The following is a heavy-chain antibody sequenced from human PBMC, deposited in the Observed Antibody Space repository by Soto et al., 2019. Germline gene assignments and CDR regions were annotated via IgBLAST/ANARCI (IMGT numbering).Heavy chain of an antibody. CDR3: VRHGRPTISLSHF. J-gene: IGHJ4*02. Sequence: QLPLQESGPGLVKPSETLYLTCTVSGGSISSSSYFWGWIRQPPGKGLEWIGSVYSSGSTYYSPSLMTRITVSVDAPNNEFSLNLRSVTAADTAIYYCVRHGRPTISLSHFWGQGTLVTISS. V-gene: IGHV4-39*01. CDR1: GGSISSSSYF. CDR2: VYSSGST.